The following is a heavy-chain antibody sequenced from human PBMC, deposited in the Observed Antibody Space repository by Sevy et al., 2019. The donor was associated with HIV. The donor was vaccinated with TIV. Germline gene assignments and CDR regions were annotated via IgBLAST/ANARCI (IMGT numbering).Heavy chain of an antibody. D-gene: IGHD3-9*01. CDR1: GGSISSSSYY. Sequence: KQSQTLSLTCTVSGGSISSSSYYWGWIRQPPGKGLEWIGSIYYSGSTYYNPSLKSRVTISVDTSKNQFSLKLISVTAAETAVYYCARGDIFTGYLQSFDYWGQGTLVTVSS. J-gene: IGHJ4*02. CDR2: IYYSGST. CDR3: ARGDIFTGYLQSFDY. V-gene: IGHV4-39*01.